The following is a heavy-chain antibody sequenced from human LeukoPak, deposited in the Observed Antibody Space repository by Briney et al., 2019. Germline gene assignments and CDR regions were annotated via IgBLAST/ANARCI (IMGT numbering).Heavy chain of an antibody. CDR2: IYYSGST. Sequence: SETLSLTCTVSGGSISSGGYYWSWIRQPPGKGLEWIGSIYYSGSTYYNPSLKSRVTISVDTSKNQFSLKLSSVTAADTAVYYCAGVRAVGYYDNPGFDPWGQGTLVTVSS. CDR1: GGSISSGGYY. J-gene: IGHJ5*02. D-gene: IGHD3-22*01. CDR3: AGVRAVGYYDNPGFDP. V-gene: IGHV4-39*07.